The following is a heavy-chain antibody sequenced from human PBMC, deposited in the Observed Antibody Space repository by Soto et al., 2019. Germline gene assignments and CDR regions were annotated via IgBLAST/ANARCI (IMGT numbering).Heavy chain of an antibody. CDR2: IIPIIGTA. CDR1: GGTFSSYG. Sequence: QVQLVQSGAEVKKPGSSVKVSCKASGGTFSSYGVTWVRQAPGQGLEWMGGIIPIIGTAKYAQKFRGRVTITADESTGTASMDLSSLRSEDTAVYYCARELKETGSYYYYGLDVWGQGTTVTVSS. V-gene: IGHV1-69*01. CDR3: ARELKETGSYYYYGLDV. J-gene: IGHJ6*02. D-gene: IGHD3-10*01.